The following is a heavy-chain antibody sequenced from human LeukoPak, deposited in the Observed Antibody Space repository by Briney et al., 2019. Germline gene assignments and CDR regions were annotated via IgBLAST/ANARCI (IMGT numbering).Heavy chain of an antibody. CDR2: ISASGDVT. D-gene: IGHD6-6*01. Sequence: PGGSLRLSCEASRSSFSTYPMGWVRRAPGKGLEWVSGISASGDVTFHADPLKGRFTISRDNSKNTLYPQLNSLRAEDTAVYYCAKSRRYSSSSPFDYWGQGTLVTVSS. J-gene: IGHJ4*02. CDR1: RSSFSTYP. V-gene: IGHV3-23*01. CDR3: AKSRRYSSSSPFDY.